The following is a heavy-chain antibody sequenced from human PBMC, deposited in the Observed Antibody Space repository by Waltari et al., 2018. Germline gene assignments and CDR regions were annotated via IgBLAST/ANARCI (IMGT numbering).Heavy chain of an antibody. D-gene: IGHD2-2*01. J-gene: IGHJ4*02. CDR1: GYSFTSYW. CDR3: ARSQSKKEDIVVVPAAGLDY. Sequence: EVQLVQSGAEVKKPGESLKISCKGSGYSFTSYWIGWVSQMPGKGLEWMGIIYPGDSDTRYSPSFQGQVTISADKSISTAYLQWSSLKASDTAMYYCARSQSKKEDIVVVPAAGLDYWGQGTLVTVSS. CDR2: IYPGDSDT. V-gene: IGHV5-51*01.